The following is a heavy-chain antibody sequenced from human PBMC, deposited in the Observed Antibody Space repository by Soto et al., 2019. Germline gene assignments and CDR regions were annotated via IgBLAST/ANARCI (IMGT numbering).Heavy chain of an antibody. CDR1: GGTFSSYT. Sequence: SVKVSCKASGGTFSSYTISWVRQAPGQGLEWMGRIIPILGIANYAQKFQGRVTITTDKSTSTAYMELRSLRSDDTAVYYCARVRGFLGYCSGGSCLRAFDYWGQGTLVTVSS. V-gene: IGHV1-69*02. D-gene: IGHD2-15*01. J-gene: IGHJ4*02. CDR3: ARVRGFLGYCSGGSCLRAFDY. CDR2: IIPILGIA.